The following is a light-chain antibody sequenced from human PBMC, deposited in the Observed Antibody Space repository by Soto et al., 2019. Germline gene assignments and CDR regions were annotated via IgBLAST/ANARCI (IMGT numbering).Light chain of an antibody. Sequence: DIQMTQSPSTLSASVGDRVTITCRASQSISSWLAWYQQKPGKAPKLLIYKASSLGSGVPSRFSGGGSGTEVTLTISSLQPDDFATYYCQQYTSSPFTFSQGTKLEI. J-gene: IGKJ2*01. CDR1: QSISSW. CDR2: KAS. V-gene: IGKV1-5*03. CDR3: QQYTSSPFT.